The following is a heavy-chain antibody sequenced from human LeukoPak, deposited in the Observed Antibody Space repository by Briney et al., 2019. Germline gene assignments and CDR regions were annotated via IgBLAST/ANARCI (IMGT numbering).Heavy chain of an antibody. CDR1: GYTFTSYD. CDR3: ARDRGDQWELLFDY. V-gene: IGHV1-8*01. J-gene: IGHJ4*02. D-gene: IGHD1-26*01. CDR2: INPNSGNT. Sequence: ASAKVSCKASGYTFTSYDINWVRQATGQGLEWMGWINPNSGNTGYAQKFQGRVTMTRNTSISTAYMELSSLRSEDTAVYYCARDRGDQWELLFDYWGQGTLDTVSS.